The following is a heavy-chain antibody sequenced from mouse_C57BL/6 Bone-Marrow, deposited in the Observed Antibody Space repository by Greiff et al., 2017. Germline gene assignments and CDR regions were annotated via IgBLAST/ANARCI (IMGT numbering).Heavy chain of an antibody. Sequence: QVQLQQSGAELARPGASVKLSCKASGYNFTSYGISWVKQRTGQGLEWIGEIYPRSGNTYYNEKFKGKATLTADKSSSTAYMELRSLTSEDSAVYFCARARYYYGSSPYAMDYWGQGTSVTVSS. CDR3: ARARYYYGSSPYAMDY. J-gene: IGHJ4*01. CDR2: IYPRSGNT. V-gene: IGHV1-81*01. D-gene: IGHD1-1*01. CDR1: GYNFTSYG.